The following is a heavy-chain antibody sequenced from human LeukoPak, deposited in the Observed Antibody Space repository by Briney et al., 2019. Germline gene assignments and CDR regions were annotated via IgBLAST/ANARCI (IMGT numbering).Heavy chain of an antibody. CDR3: ARDSYTSPDY. CDR1: GFTFCNFW. V-gene: IGHV3-74*01. CDR2: INREGTTT. D-gene: IGHD2-2*01. Sequence: GGSLRLSCAASGFTFCNFWMYWVRQAPGKGLVWVSRINREGTTTVYADSVKGRFTISRDNAKSTLYLQMNSLRAEDTAVYYCARDSYTSPDYWGQGTLVTVSA. J-gene: IGHJ4*02.